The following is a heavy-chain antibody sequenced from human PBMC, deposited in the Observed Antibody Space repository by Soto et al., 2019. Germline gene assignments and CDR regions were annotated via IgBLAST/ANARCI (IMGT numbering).Heavy chain of an antibody. J-gene: IGHJ4*02. CDR3: ARGAFFLTSIAAAGDFDY. CDR2: MNPNSGNT. CDR1: GYTFTSYD. D-gene: IGHD6-13*01. Sequence: ASVKVSCKASGYTFTSYDINWVRQATGQGLEWMGWMNPNSGNTGYAQKFQGRVTMTRNTSISTAYMELSSLRSEDTAVYYCARGAFFLTSIAAAGDFDYWGQGTLVTVSS. V-gene: IGHV1-8*01.